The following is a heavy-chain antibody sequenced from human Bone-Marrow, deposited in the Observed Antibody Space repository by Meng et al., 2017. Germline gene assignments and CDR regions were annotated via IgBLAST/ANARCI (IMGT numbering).Heavy chain of an antibody. J-gene: IGHJ4*02. D-gene: IGHD3-22*01. V-gene: IGHV4-34*01. CDR3: ARDNTMIGSFDY. CDR1: GGSFSGYS. Sequence: VQLQRWGAGLLKPSETLSPTCAGYGGSFSGYSWSWIRQPPGKGLEWIGEINHSGSTNYNPSLKSRVTISVDTSKNQFSLKLSPVTAADTAVYYCARDNTMIGSFDYWGQGTLVTVSS. CDR2: INHSGST.